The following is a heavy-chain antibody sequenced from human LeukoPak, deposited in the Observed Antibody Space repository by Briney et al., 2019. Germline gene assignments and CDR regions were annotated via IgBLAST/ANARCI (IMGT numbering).Heavy chain of an antibody. CDR3: AREVTTVTHDAFDI. D-gene: IGHD4-17*01. CDR1: GYTFTGYY. V-gene: IGHV1-2*06. J-gene: IGHJ3*02. CDR2: INPNSGGT. Sequence: ASVKVSCKASGYTFTGYYMHWVRQAPGQGLEWMGRINPNSGGTNYAQKFQGRVTMTRDTSISTAYMELSRLRSDDTAVYYCAREVTTVTHDAFDIWGQGTMVTVSS.